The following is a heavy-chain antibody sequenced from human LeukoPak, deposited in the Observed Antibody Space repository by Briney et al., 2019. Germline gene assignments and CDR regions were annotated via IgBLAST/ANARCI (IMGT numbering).Heavy chain of an antibody. D-gene: IGHD4-17*01. CDR2: ISGGSSGST. Sequence: GGSLRLSCAASGFTFSGYAMSWVRQAPGKGLEWVSTISGGSSGSTYYADSVKGRFTISRDSSKNTLFLQMNSLRAEDTAVYYCAKDQGHGDLRHFDYWGQGTLVTVSS. CDR1: GFTFSGYA. J-gene: IGHJ4*02. CDR3: AKDQGHGDLRHFDY. V-gene: IGHV3-23*01.